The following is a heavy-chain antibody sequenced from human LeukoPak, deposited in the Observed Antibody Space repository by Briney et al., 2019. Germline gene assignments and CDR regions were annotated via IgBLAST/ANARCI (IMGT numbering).Heavy chain of an antibody. CDR2: ISAYYGNT. J-gene: IGHJ4*02. V-gene: IGHV1-18*01. CDR1: GYTFTSYG. Sequence: ASVKVSCKASGYTFTSYGLSWVRQAPGQGLEWMGWISAYYGNTNYAQKLQGRVTMTTDTSTSTAYMELRSLRSDDTAVYYCARDTAFAVTLDYWGQGTLVTVSS. CDR3: ARDTAFAVTLDY. D-gene: IGHD4-17*01.